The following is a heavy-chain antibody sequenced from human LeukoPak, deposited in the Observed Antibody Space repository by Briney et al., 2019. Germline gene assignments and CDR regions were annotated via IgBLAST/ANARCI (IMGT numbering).Heavy chain of an antibody. Sequence: SETLSLTCTVSGGSISSFYWSWIRQPPGKGLEWIGYVHNSGTTNYSPSLKRRVTISVDTSKNQFSLRLSSVTAADTAVYYCARREAFDVWGQGRMVTVPS. J-gene: IGHJ3*01. CDR2: VHNSGTT. V-gene: IGHV4-59*01. D-gene: IGHD1-26*01. CDR3: ARREAFDV. CDR1: GGSISSFY.